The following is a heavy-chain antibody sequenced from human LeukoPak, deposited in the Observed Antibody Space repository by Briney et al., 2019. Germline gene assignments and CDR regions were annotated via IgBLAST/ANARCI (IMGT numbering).Heavy chain of an antibody. D-gene: IGHD3-3*01. CDR2: ISSSSSYI. CDR3: ARGDYDFWSGYSGY. Sequence: PGGSLRLSCAASGFTFSSYSMNWVRQAPGKGLEWVSSISSSSSYIYYADSVKGRFTISRDNAKNSLYLQMNSLRAEDTAVYYCARGDYDFWSGYSGYWGQGILVTVSS. V-gene: IGHV3-21*01. J-gene: IGHJ4*02. CDR1: GFTFSSYS.